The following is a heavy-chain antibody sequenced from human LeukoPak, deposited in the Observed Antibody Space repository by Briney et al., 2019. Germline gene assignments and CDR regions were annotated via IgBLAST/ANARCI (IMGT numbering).Heavy chain of an antibody. D-gene: IGHD2-2*02. CDR2: IYSGGST. CDR3: ARGSLIPVTDY. CDR1: GFTVSSNY. J-gene: IGHJ4*02. Sequence: GGSLRPSCAASGFTVSSNYMSWVRQAPGKGLEWVSVIYSGGSTYYADSVKGRFTISRDNSKNTLYLQMNSLRAEDTAVYYCARGSLIPVTDYWGQGTLVTVSS. V-gene: IGHV3-53*01.